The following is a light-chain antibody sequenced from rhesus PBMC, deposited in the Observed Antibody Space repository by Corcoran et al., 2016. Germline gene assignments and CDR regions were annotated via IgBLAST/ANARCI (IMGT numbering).Light chain of an antibody. Sequence: DIQMTQSPSSLSASVGDKVTITCRASQGISSWLAWYQQKAGKAPKLLIYKASSLQSGVPSRFSGSGSCTDFTLTISSLQPEDFATYYCLQYSSSPYSFGQGTKVEIK. V-gene: IGKV1-22*01. CDR1: QGISSW. CDR2: KAS. J-gene: IGKJ2*01. CDR3: LQYSSSPYS.